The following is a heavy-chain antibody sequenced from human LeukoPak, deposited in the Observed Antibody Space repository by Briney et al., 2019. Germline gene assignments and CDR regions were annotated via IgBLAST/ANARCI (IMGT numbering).Heavy chain of an antibody. CDR3: ARRVLWFGEFLDY. CDR2: INHSGST. D-gene: IGHD3-10*01. V-gene: IGHV4-34*01. Sequence: GSLRLSCAASGFTFDDYGMSWVRQPPGKGLEWIGEINHSGSTNYNPSLKSRVTISVDTSKNQFSLKLSSVTAADTAVYYCARRVLWFGEFLDYWGQGTLVTVSS. J-gene: IGHJ4*02. CDR1: GFTFDDYG.